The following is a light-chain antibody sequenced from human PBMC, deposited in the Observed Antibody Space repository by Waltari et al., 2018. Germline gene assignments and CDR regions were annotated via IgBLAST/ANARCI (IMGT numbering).Light chain of an antibody. CDR3: SSFTTSKTRV. V-gene: IGLV2-14*03. J-gene: IGLJ2*01. Sequence: QSALIQPASLSASPGQAIIISCTGTVNDIGAYAFVSWHQHHPVKVPNLIIYDVDIRPSGISNRFSGSKSGNTASLTISGLQAEDDSDYYCSSFTTSKTRVFGGGTRVTVL. CDR2: DVD. CDR1: VNDIGAYAF.